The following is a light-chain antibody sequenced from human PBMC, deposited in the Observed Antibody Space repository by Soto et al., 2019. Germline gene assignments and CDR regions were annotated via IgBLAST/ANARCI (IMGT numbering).Light chain of an antibody. Sequence: IQMTQSPTSLYASVGDRVSITCRASQSISSYLNWYQQKPGKAPKLLIYAASSLQSGVPSRFSGSGSGTDFTLTISSLQPEDFATYYCQQSYSTPLTFGGGTNVDIK. CDR3: QQSYSTPLT. J-gene: IGKJ4*01. CDR2: AAS. V-gene: IGKV1-39*01. CDR1: QSISSY.